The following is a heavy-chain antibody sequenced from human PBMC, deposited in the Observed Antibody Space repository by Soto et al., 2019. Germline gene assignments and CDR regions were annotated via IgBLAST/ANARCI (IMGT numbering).Heavy chain of an antibody. CDR3: ARDSRKGTGTRYYYYGMDV. J-gene: IGHJ6*02. V-gene: IGHV1-18*01. CDR2: ISAYNGNT. D-gene: IGHD1-1*01. CDR1: GYTFTSYG. Sequence: ASVKVSCKASGYTFTSYGISWVREAPGQGLEWMGWISAYNGNTNYAQKLQGRVTMTTDTSTSTAYMELRSLRSDDTAVYYCARDSRKGTGTRYYYYGMDVWGQGTTVTVSS.